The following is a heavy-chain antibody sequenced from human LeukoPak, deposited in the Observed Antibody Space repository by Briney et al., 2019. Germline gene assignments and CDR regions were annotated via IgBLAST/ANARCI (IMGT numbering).Heavy chain of an antibody. J-gene: IGHJ4*02. CDR1: GYTFTSYA. CDR3: ARVRDSGWYDY. CDR2: ISPSGGST. Sequence: GASVKVSCKASGYTFTSYAMNWVRQAPGQGLEWMGTISPSGGSTTYAQKFQGRVTMTRDTSTSTVYMELSSLRSEDTAVHYCARVRDSGWYDYWGQGTLVTVST. D-gene: IGHD6-19*01. V-gene: IGHV1-46*01.